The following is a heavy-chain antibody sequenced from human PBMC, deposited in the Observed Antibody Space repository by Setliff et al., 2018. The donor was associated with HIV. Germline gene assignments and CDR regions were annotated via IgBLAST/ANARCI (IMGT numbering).Heavy chain of an antibody. Sequence: SQTLSLTCALSGGSVSSPSYYWVWIRQPPGKGLVWIGRVYYSGITFKNPTLKSRVSISVDRSGNQFSLRLTSVTAAVTSVYYCATCRNRPSNWFDPWGQGTVVTVSS. CDR1: GGSVSSPSYY. CDR2: VYYSGIT. CDR3: ATCRNRPSNWFDP. J-gene: IGHJ5*02. V-gene: IGHV4-39*07.